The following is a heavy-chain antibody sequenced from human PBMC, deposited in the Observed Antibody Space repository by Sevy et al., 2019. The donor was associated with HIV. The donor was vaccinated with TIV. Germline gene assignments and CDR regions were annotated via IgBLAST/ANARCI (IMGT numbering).Heavy chain of an antibody. CDR1: GFTFSNYS. J-gene: IGHJ4*02. D-gene: IGHD3-16*02. Sequence: GGSLRLSCAASGFTFSNYSMNWVRQAPGKGLEWVSYISSSSTTLYYADSVKGRFTISRDNAKNSLYLQMNSLSDDDTAVYYCARSGGFRYWGQGTLVTVSS. CDR3: ARSGGFRY. CDR2: ISSSSTTL. V-gene: IGHV3-48*02.